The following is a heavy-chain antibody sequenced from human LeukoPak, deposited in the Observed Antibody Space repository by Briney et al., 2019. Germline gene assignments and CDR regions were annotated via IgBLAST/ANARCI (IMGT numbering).Heavy chain of an antibody. CDR3: APTAEAYTSNWSV. CDR1: GYTFRDDY. J-gene: IGHJ4*02. CDR2: INPDCGFA. Sequence: ASVKVSCKASGYTFRDDYMHWVRQAPGQGLESMGWINPDCGFANYAQKFQGRVTMTRDTSISTAYLEVRRLTSDDTAVYYCAPTAEAYTSNWSVWGPGTLVTVSS. D-gene: IGHD6-13*01. V-gene: IGHV1-2*02.